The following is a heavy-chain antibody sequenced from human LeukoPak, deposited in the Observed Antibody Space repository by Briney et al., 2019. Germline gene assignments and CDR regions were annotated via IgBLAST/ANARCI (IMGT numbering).Heavy chain of an antibody. V-gene: IGHV4-34*01. CDR1: GGSFSGYY. J-gene: IGHJ4*02. D-gene: IGHD3-22*01. Sequence: SETLSLTCAVYGGSFSGYYWSWIRQPPGKGLEWIGEINHSGSTNYNPSLKSRVTISVDTSKNQFSLKLRSVTAADTAVYYCASTTTYYYDSSGYPIPQFDYWGQGTLVTVSS. CDR2: INHSGST. CDR3: ASTTTYYYDSSGYPIPQFDY.